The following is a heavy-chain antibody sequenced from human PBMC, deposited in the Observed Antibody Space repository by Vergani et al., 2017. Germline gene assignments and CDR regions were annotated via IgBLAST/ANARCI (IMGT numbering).Heavy chain of an antibody. D-gene: IGHD3-22*01. CDR3: ASYFYDFQDNSGFDP. J-gene: IGHJ5*02. Sequence: QVQLVQSGAEVKKPGSSVKVSCKASGGTFSSYAISWVRQAPGQGLEWMGGITPIFGPANYAKKFQGRVTITADESTSTAYMELSSLRSEDTAVYYCASYFYDFQDNSGFDPWGQGTLVTVSS. V-gene: IGHV1-69*01. CDR2: ITPIFGPA. CDR1: GGTFSSYA.